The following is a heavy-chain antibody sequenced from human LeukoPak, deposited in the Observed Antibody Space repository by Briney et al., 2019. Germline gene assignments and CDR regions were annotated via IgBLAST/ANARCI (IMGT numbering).Heavy chain of an antibody. CDR2: IYYNGDT. CDR3: AKGGASSKWLDP. V-gene: IGHV4-59*11. J-gene: IGHJ5*02. CDR1: GASMSSHY. Sequence: SETLSLTCTVSGASMSSHYWSWIRQPPGKGLEWFGFIYYNGDTKYNPSLKSRVTISVDTSKNQFSLNLTSVIAADTAVYYCAKGGASSKWLDPWGQGTLVTVSS. D-gene: IGHD3-16*02.